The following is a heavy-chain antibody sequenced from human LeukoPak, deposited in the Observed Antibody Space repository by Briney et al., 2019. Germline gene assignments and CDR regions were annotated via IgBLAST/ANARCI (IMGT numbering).Heavy chain of an antibody. V-gene: IGHV1-46*01. CDR2: INPSGGST. CDR1: GYTFTSYY. D-gene: IGHD6-6*01. Sequence: ASVKVSCKASGYTFTSYYMHWVRQAPGQGLEWMGIINPSGGSTSYAQKFQGRVTMTRDTSASTVYMELSSLRSEDTAVYYCARDSRHRPFDYWGQGTLVTVSS. CDR3: ARDSRHRPFDY. J-gene: IGHJ4*02.